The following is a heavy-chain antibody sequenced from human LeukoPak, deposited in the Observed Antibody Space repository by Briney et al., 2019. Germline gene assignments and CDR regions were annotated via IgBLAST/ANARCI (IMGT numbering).Heavy chain of an antibody. J-gene: IGHJ4*02. CDR3: ARDGAVAGTGTYYFDY. CDR2: IFYSGTVNY. V-gene: IGHV4-59*02. Sequence: SETLSLTCTVSGGSVSGYNWSWIRQPPGKGLEWIGYIFYSGTVNYNYNPSLKSRGSISADTSKNQFSLRLSSVTAADTAVYYCARDGAVAGTGTYYFDYWGQGTLVTVSS. CDR1: GGSVSGYN. D-gene: IGHD6-19*01.